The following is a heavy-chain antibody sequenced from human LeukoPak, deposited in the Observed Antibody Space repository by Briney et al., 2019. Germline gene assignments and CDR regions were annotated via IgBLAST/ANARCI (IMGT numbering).Heavy chain of an antibody. V-gene: IGHV4-59*12. Sequence: PSETLSLTCTVSGGSISSYYWSWIRQPPGKGLEWIGYIYHSGSTYYNPSLKSRVTISVDRSKNQFSLKLSSVTAADTAVYYCARDSDGYVDYWGQGTLVTVSS. J-gene: IGHJ4*02. D-gene: IGHD2-15*01. CDR2: IYHSGST. CDR1: GGSISSYY. CDR3: ARDSDGYVDY.